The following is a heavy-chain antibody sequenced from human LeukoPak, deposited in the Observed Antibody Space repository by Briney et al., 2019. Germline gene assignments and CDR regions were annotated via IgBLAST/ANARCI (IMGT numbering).Heavy chain of an antibody. J-gene: IGHJ3*02. Sequence: SEALSLTCTVSGGSFRGDYYWAWIRQPPGKGLEWIGSIYSGGRIYYNPSLKSRVSISIDTSNNDLSLKVTSVTAADTAGYYCARAPWAYGNYVHAFDIWGQGTMVTVSS. D-gene: IGHD4-11*01. V-gene: IGHV4-39*07. CDR3: ARAPWAYGNYVHAFDI. CDR2: IYSGGRI. CDR1: GGSFRGDYY.